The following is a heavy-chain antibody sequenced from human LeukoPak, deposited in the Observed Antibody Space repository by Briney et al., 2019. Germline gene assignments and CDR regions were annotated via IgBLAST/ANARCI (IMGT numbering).Heavy chain of an antibody. Sequence: PSETLSLTCTVSGVSISSYYWSWIRQPPGERLEWIGNIFYSGSPNYKSSLKSRVTTSFDTSKNQFSLKLSSVTAADTAVYYCARVGHIVAAGTYDYWGQGTLVTVSS. CDR2: IFYSGSP. V-gene: IGHV4-59*08. J-gene: IGHJ4*02. CDR3: ARVGHIVAAGTYDY. CDR1: GVSISSYY. D-gene: IGHD6-13*01.